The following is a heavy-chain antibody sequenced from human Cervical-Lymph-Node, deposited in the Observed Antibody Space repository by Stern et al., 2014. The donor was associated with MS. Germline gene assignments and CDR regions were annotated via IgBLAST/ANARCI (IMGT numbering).Heavy chain of an antibody. Sequence: MQLVESGAEVTTPGSSVKVSCKASGGTFSKFPSSWVRQAPGQGLEWMGVIFPVFGTPTYAQEFRGRVTITADVSTRTVYMELSSLRSDDTAVYYCALSSETSDRWYSLGYDLWGQGTLVTVSS. J-gene: IGHJ5*02. D-gene: IGHD6-13*01. CDR2: IFPVFGTP. V-gene: IGHV1-69*01. CDR3: ALSSETSDRWYSLGYDL. CDR1: GGTFSKFP.